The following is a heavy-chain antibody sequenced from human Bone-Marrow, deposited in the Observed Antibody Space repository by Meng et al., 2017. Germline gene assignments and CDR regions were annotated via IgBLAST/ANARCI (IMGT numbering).Heavy chain of an antibody. Sequence: NHSGTTTYSPPLKSRVTISVDKSKHQFSLKLSSVTAADTAVYYCANYYDSQVGLFDPWGQGTLVTVSS. J-gene: IGHJ5*02. V-gene: IGHV4-34*01. CDR2: NHSGTT. CDR3: ANYYDSQVGLFDP. D-gene: IGHD3-22*01.